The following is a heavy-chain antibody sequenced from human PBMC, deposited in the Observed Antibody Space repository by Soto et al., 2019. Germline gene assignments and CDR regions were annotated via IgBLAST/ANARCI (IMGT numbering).Heavy chain of an antibody. CDR3: ARARVLWFGELLTVDWFDP. V-gene: IGHV4-31*03. D-gene: IGHD3-10*01. J-gene: IGHJ5*02. CDR1: GGSISSGGYH. CDR2: IYYSGST. Sequence: QVQLKESGPGLVKPSQTLSLTCTVSGGSISSGGYHWSWIRQHPGKGLEWIGNIYYSGSTYYNPSLKSRVTISVDTSKSQFSLNLTSVTAADTAVYYCARARVLWFGELLTVDWFDPWGQGIVVTVSS.